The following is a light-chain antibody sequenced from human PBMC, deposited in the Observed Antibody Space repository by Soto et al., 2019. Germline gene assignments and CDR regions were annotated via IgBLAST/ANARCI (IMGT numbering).Light chain of an antibody. CDR1: QTISSW. J-gene: IGKJ5*01. CDR2: KAS. CDR3: QQRSNWPPIT. Sequence: DIQMTQSPSTLSGSVGDRVTITCRASQTISSWLAWYQQKPGKAPKLLIYKASTLKSGVPSRFSGSGSGTEFTLTISSLEPEDAALYYCQQRSNWPPITFGQGTRLEIK. V-gene: IGKV1-5*03.